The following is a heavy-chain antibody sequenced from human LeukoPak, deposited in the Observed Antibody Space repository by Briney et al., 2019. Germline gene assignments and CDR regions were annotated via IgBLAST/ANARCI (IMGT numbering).Heavy chain of an antibody. CDR2: VDYNGNI. CDR1: GGSISSRDEN. J-gene: IGHJ4*02. Sequence: SETLSLTGTVVGGSISSRDENWNWIRQPPGKGLEWIGNVDYNGNIYYSPSLKSRALVSVDTSKNQVSLRLTSVTVTDMAVYFCARSNHFWSGFLDTWGQGTLVTVSS. D-gene: IGHD3-3*02. V-gene: IGHV4-39*07. CDR3: ARSNHFWSGFLDT.